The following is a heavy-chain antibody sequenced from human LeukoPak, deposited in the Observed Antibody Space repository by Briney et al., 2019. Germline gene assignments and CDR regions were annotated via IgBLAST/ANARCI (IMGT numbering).Heavy chain of an antibody. Sequence: GGSLRLSCAGSGFTFSSYWMGWVRQAPGRGLEWVANIKRDGGEKYYVDSVKGRFTISRDNAKNSLYLQMSSLRAEDTAIYYCARDLGFYGDLRYYFDYWGQGTLVTVSS. D-gene: IGHD4-17*01. V-gene: IGHV3-7*01. CDR3: ARDLGFYGDLRYYFDY. CDR1: GFTFSSYW. J-gene: IGHJ4*02. CDR2: IKRDGGEK.